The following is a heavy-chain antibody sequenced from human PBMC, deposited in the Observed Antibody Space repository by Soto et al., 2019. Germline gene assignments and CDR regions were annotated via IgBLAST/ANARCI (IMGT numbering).Heavy chain of an antibody. V-gene: IGHV4-39*07. CDR3: ARGKGIAARQRWFDP. CDR1: GGSISSSSYY. D-gene: IGHD6-6*01. J-gene: IGHJ5*02. Sequence: SETLSLTCTVSGGSISSSSYYWGWIRQPPGKGLEWIGSIYYSGSTYYNPSLKSRVTISVDTSKNQFSLKLSSVTAADTAVYYCARGKGIAARQRWFDPWGQGTLVTVSS. CDR2: IYYSGST.